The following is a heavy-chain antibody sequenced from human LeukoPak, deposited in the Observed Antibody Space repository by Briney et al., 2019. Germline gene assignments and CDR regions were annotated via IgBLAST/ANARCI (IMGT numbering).Heavy chain of an antibody. CDR1: GFTFNTYW. CDR3: ARDPAGDYDFWSGYRTYYFDY. V-gene: IGHV3-74*01. J-gene: IGHJ4*02. CDR2: IKSDGSST. Sequence: GSLRLSCVASGFTFNTYWMHWVRRPPGKGLVWVSRIKSDGSSTSYADSVKGRFTISRDNAKNSLYLQMNSLRAEDTAVYYCARDPAGDYDFWSGYRTYYFDYWGQGTLVTVSS. D-gene: IGHD3-3*01.